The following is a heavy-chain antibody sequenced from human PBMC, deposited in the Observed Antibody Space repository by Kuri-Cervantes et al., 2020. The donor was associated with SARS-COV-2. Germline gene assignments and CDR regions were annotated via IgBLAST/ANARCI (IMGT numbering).Heavy chain of an antibody. CDR3: ARRDIVVVPAANDAFDI. V-gene: IGHV1-3*01. J-gene: IGHJ3*02. Sequence: ASVKVSCKASGYTFTSYAMHWVRQAPGQRLEWMGWINAGNGNTKYSQKFQGRVTITRDTSASTAYMELSSLRSEDTAVYYCARRDIVVVPAANDAFDIWGQGTMVTFSS. CDR1: GYTFTSYA. CDR2: INAGNGNT. D-gene: IGHD2-2*01.